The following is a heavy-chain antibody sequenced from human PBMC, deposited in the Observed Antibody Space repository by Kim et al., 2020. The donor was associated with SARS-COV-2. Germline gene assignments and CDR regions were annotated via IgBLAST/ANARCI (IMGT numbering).Heavy chain of an antibody. CDR1: GGSISSNSYY. Sequence: SETLSLTCTVSGGSISSNSYYWGWIRQPPGKGLEWIGSIYYSGSTYYNPSLKSRVTISVDTSKNQFSLKLSSVTAADTAVYYCARTIQHGFYYYGMDVWAKGPRSPSP. CDR2: IYYSGST. V-gene: IGHV4-39*01. CDR3: ARTIQHGFYYYGMDV. D-gene: IGHD3-10*01. J-gene: IGHJ6*02.